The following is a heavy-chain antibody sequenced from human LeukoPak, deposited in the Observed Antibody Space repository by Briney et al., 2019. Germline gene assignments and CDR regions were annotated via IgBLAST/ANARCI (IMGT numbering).Heavy chain of an antibody. CDR3: ARGVPYDSWSGPHYSDY. CDR1: RFTLSTYW. Sequence: GGSLRLSCAASRFTLSTYWMSWVRQAPGKGLEWVAHIKQDGSQEYYVDSVKGRFTISRDSAKNSLYLQMNSLRAEDTAVYYCARGVPYDSWSGPHYSDYWGQGILVTVSS. D-gene: IGHD3-3*01. CDR2: IKQDGSQE. J-gene: IGHJ4*02. V-gene: IGHV3-7*01.